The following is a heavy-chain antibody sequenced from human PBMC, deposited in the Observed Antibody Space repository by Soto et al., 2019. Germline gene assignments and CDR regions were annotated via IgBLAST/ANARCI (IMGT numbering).Heavy chain of an antibody. J-gene: IGHJ6*02. V-gene: IGHV3-73*02. CDR1: GFAFSGST. CDR3: FRENYFSYHGMDV. Sequence: QLVESGGGLVQPGGSLTLSCAGSGFAFSGSTIHWVRQASGKGLEWVGRIRSKANSYATAYAAAVKGRFIVSRDDSKTTSYMQMESLKIEDTAMYYCFRENYFSYHGMDVWGQGTTVTVSS. CDR2: IRSKANSYAT.